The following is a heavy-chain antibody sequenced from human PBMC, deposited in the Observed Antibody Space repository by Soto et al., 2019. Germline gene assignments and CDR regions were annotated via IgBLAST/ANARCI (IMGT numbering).Heavy chain of an antibody. Sequence: QVQLVESGGGVVQPGRSLRLSCAASGFTFSSYGMHWVRQAPGKGLEWVAVISYDGSNKYYADSVKGRFTISRDNSNNTLYLQMNSLRAEDTAVYYCAKSYGSGSYYYYYGMDVWGQGTTVTVSS. CDR2: ISYDGSNK. V-gene: IGHV3-30*18. J-gene: IGHJ6*02. D-gene: IGHD3-10*01. CDR1: GFTFSSYG. CDR3: AKSYGSGSYYYYYGMDV.